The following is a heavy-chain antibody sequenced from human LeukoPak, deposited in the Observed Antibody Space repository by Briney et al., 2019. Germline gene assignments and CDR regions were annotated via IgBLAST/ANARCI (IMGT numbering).Heavy chain of an antibody. J-gene: IGHJ4*02. Sequence: GGSLRLSCAASGFTFSSYSMNWVRQAPGKGLEWVSSISSSSSYIYYADSVKGRFTISRDNAKNSLYLQMNSLRAEDTAVYYCARGSGIAAAARVPDYWGQGTLVTVSS. V-gene: IGHV3-21*01. D-gene: IGHD6-13*01. CDR3: ARGSGIAAAARVPDY. CDR1: GFTFSSYS. CDR2: ISSSSSYI.